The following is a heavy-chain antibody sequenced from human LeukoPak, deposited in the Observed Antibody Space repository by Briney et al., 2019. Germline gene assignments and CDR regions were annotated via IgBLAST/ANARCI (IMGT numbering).Heavy chain of an antibody. CDR3: ARGKWGLTINNFDV. Sequence: SVEVSCKASGGTFSSYAISWVRQAPGQGLEWRGGIIPIFGTANYAETFQGRVTITADESTGTAYLELSSLRSEDTAVYYCARGKWGLTINNFDVWGQGTMVTVSS. CDR2: IIPIFGTA. J-gene: IGHJ3*01. CDR1: GGTFSSYA. V-gene: IGHV1-69*13. D-gene: IGHD1-26*01.